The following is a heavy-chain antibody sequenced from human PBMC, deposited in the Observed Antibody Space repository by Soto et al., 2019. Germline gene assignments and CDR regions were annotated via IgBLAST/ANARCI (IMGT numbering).Heavy chain of an antibody. Sequence: SVKVSCKASGGTFSSYAISWVRQAPGQGLEWMGGIIPIFGTANYAQKFQGRVTITADESTSTAYMELRSLRPDDTAVYFCARDRNWVDPWGQGTLVTVS. CDR2: IIPIFGTA. CDR3: ARDRNWVDP. V-gene: IGHV1-69*13. CDR1: GGTFSSYA. J-gene: IGHJ5*02.